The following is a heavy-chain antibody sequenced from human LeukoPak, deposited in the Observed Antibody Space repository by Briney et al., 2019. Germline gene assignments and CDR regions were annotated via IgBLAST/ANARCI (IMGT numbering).Heavy chain of an antibody. CDR3: AKDSSYDFWSGETYYFGY. D-gene: IGHD3-3*01. Sequence: GRSLRLSCAASGFTFDDYAMHWVRQAPGKGLEWVSGISWNSGSIGYADSVKGRFTISRDNAKNSLYLQMNSLRAEDTALYYCAKDSSYDFWSGETYYFGYWGQGTLVTVSS. CDR2: ISWNSGSI. J-gene: IGHJ4*02. V-gene: IGHV3-9*01. CDR1: GFTFDDYA.